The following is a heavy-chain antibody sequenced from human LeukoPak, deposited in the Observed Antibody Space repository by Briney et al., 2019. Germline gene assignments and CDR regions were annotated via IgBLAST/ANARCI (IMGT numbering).Heavy chain of an antibody. CDR1: GFTFSSYW. D-gene: IGHD6-13*01. CDR2: IKQDGSEK. Sequence: GGSLRLSCAASGFTFSSYWMSWVRQAPGKGLEWVANIKQDGSEKYYVDSVKGRFTISRDNAKSSLYLQMNSLRAEDTAVYYCASDLIAAAAGDIWGQGTMVTVSS. V-gene: IGHV3-7*01. J-gene: IGHJ3*02. CDR3: ASDLIAAAAGDI.